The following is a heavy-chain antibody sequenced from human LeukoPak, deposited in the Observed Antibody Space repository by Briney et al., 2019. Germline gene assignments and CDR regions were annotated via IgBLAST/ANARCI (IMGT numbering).Heavy chain of an antibody. Sequence: GGGLRLSCAASGFTFRTYAMSGGRQAPGKGPEWGSGIIGRGGSTYYADSLKGWFTVSRDNSKNTLSLQMNSLRAEDTAVYYCARDRGEGVVLITYYYYGLDVWGQGTTVTVSS. CDR1: GFTFRTYA. CDR3: ARDRGEGVVLITYYYYGLDV. D-gene: IGHD3-22*01. CDR2: IIGRGGST. V-gene: IGHV3-23*01. J-gene: IGHJ6*02.